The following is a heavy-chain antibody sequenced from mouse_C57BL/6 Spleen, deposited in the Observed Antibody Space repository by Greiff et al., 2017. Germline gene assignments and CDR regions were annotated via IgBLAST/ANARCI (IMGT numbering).Heavy chain of an antibody. D-gene: IGHD1-1*01. Sequence: VQLQQSGPELVKPGASVKISCKASGYAFSSSWLNWVKQRPGTGLEWIVRLYPGDGDTNYNGKFKGKATLTADKSSSTAYMQLSSLTSEDSAVXFCAREGTTVVGYFEVWGTGTTVTVSS. CDR1: GYAFSSSW. CDR3: AREGTTVVGYFEV. V-gene: IGHV1-82*01. J-gene: IGHJ1*03. CDR2: LYPGDGDT.